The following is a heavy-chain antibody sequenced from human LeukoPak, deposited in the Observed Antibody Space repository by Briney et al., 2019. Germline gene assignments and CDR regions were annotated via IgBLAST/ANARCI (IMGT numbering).Heavy chain of an antibody. V-gene: IGHV1-2*02. CDR3: ARVLGAYYYAQGDY. J-gene: IGHJ4*02. CDR1: GYTFTGYY. D-gene: IGHD3-10*01. CDR2: INPNSGGT. Sequence: ASVKVPCKASGYTFTGYYMHWVRQAPGQGLEWMGWINPNSGGTNYAQKFQGRVTMTRDTSISTAYMELSRLRSDDAAVYYCARVLGAYYYAQGDYWGQGTLVTVSS.